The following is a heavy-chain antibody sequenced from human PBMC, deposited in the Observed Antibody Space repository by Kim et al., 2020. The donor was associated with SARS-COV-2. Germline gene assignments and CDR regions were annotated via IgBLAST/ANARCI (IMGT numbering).Heavy chain of an antibody. CDR3: AGDSERDSSGWYGNWFDP. CDR1: GYTFTGYY. J-gene: IGHJ5*02. V-gene: IGHV1-2*02. CDR2: INPNSGGT. D-gene: IGHD6-19*01. Sequence: ASVKVSCKASGYTFTGYYMHWVRQAPGKGLEWMGWINPNSGGTNYAQKFQGRVTMTRDTSISTAYLELSRLRSDDTAVYYCAGDSERDSSGWYGNWFDPWGQGTLVTVSS.